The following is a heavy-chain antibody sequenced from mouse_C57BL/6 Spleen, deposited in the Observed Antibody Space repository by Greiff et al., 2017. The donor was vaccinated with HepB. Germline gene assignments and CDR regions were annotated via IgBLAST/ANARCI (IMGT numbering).Heavy chain of an antibody. CDR1: GYSFTDYN. V-gene: IGHV1-39*01. CDR2: INPNYGTT. D-gene: IGHD1-1*01. J-gene: IGHJ1*03. Sequence: EVQLQQSGPELVKPGASVKISCKASGYSFTDYNMNWVKQSNGKSLEWIGVINPNYGTTSYNQKFKGKATLTVDQSSSTAYMQLNSLTSEDSAVYYCARSYCYGSEGDWYFDVWGTGTTVTVSS. CDR3: ARSYCYGSEGDWYFDV.